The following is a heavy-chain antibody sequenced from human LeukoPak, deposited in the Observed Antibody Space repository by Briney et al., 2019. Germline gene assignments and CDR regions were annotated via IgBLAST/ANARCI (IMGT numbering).Heavy chain of an antibody. D-gene: IGHD6-13*01. V-gene: IGHV4-39*02. CDR1: GGSISSSNYY. J-gene: IGHJ4*02. Sequence: SETLSLTCTVSGGSISSSNYYWGWIRQPPGKGLEWIASIHYSETTYYNPSLKSRVTISVDTSKNHFSLKLSSVTAADTAVYYCARDILATSIAAPYYWGQGTLVTVSS. CDR2: IHYSETT. CDR3: ARDILATSIAAPYY.